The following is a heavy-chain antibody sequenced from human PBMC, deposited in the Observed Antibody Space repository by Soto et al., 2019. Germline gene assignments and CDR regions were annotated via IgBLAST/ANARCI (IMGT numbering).Heavy chain of an antibody. J-gene: IGHJ6*02. D-gene: IGHD2-2*01. V-gene: IGHV4-59*01. CDR2: IYYSGSS. CDR3: ARDDIVVVPARSSYYYYGMDV. CDR1: GGSISGYY. Sequence: PSETLSLTCTVSGGSISGYYWSWIRQPPGKGLEWIGYIYYSGSSNYNPSLKSRVTIPLDTSKNQFSLRLRSVTAADTAVYYCARDDIVVVPARSSYYYYGMDVWGQGTTVTVSS.